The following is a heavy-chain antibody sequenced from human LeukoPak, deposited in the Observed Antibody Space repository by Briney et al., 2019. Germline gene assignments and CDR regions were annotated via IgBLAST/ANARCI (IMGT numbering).Heavy chain of an antibody. CDR2: INTDGSST. CDR3: AKSRPIQLWLERDY. Sequence: PGGSLRLSCAASGFTFSNFWMHWVRQAPGKGLVWVSRINTDGSSTSYADSVKGRFTISRDNSKNTLYLQMNSLRAEDTAVYYCAKSRPIQLWLERDYWGQGTLVTVSS. J-gene: IGHJ4*02. D-gene: IGHD5-18*01. V-gene: IGHV3-74*01. CDR1: GFTFSNFW.